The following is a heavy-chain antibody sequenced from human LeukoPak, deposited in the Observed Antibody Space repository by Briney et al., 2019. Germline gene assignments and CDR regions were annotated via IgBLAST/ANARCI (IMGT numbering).Heavy chain of an antibody. J-gene: IGHJ4*02. CDR2: ISNTGSVI. CDR1: GFTFSSYS. V-gene: IGHV3-48*04. Sequence: SGGSLRLSCAASGFTFSSYSMNWVRQAPGKGLEWVSYISNTGSVIYYADSVKGRFTISRDNAKNSLYLQMNSLRAEDTAVYCCARNLPAADYWGQGTLVTVSS. D-gene: IGHD2-2*01. CDR3: ARNLPAADY.